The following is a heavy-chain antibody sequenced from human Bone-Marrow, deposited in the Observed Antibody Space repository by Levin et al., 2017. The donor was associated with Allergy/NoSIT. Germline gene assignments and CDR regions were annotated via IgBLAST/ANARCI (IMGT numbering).Heavy chain of an antibody. Sequence: SQTLSLTCGISGGTIFASNVAWNWIRQSPSRGLEWLGRTYYRSRWSNDFAVSVKSRITINPDTSKNQFSLQLNSVIPEDTAVYYCVRGQFSAFDIWGQGTVVTVSS. J-gene: IGHJ3*02. CDR1: GGTIFASNVA. CDR2: TYYRSRWSN. CDR3: VRGQFSAFDI. V-gene: IGHV6-1*01. D-gene: IGHD5-24*01.